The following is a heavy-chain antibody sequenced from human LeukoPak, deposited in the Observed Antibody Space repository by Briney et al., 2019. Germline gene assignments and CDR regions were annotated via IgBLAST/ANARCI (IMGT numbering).Heavy chain of an antibody. CDR3: ARDKEGGSNDR. CDR1: GFTFSNYW. V-gene: IGHV3-74*01. CDR2: INSDGSST. Sequence: QTGGSLRLSCAASGFTFSNYWMTWVRQAPGKGLVWVSRINSDGSSTSYADSVKGRFTISRDNAKNTLYLQMNSLRAEDTAVYYCARDKEGGSNDRWGQGTLVTVSS. J-gene: IGHJ5*02. D-gene: IGHD2-15*01.